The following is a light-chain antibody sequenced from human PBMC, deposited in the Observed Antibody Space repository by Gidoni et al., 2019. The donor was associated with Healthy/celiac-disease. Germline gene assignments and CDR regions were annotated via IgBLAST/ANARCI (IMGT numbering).Light chain of an antibody. CDR3: QQYSNCPPLT. CDR1: QSVSSN. CDR2: GAS. J-gene: IGKJ4*01. V-gene: IGKV3-15*01. Sequence: EIVMKQTAATLSVSPGARTTLSCRASQSVSSNFAWYQQKPGQAPRLLICGASSRAAGIPAWFSGSGSGTESPLTISLLPSDDFAVYCCQQYSNCPPLTFGGGTKVEIK.